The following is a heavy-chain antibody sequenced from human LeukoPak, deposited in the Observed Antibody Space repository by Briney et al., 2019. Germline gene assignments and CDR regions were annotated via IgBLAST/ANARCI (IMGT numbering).Heavy chain of an antibody. CDR2: INPNSGGT. D-gene: IGHD3-9*01. V-gene: IGHV1-2*02. J-gene: IGHJ4*02. CDR1: GYTFTGYY. Sequence: ASVKVSCKASGYTFTGYYMHWVRQAPGQGLEWMGWINPNSGGTNYAQKFQGRVTMTRDTSISTAYMELSRLGSDDTAVYYCARGENDILTGYLFDYWGQGTLVSVPS. CDR3: ARGENDILTGYLFDY.